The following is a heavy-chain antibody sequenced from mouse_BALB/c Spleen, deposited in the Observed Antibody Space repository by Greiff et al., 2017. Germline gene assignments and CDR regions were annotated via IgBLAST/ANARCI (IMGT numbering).Heavy chain of an antibody. CDR2: INSDGGST. V-gene: IGHV5-2*01. D-gene: IGHD2-2*01. CDR3: ARQRGYRSYWYFDV. Sequence: EVKLMESGGGLVPPGESLKLSCESNEYEFPSHDMSWVRKTPEKRLELVAAINSDGGSTYYPDTMERRFIISRDNTKKTLYLQMSSLRSEDTALYYCARQRGYRSYWYFDVWGAGTTVTVSS. CDR1: EYEFPSHD. J-gene: IGHJ1*01.